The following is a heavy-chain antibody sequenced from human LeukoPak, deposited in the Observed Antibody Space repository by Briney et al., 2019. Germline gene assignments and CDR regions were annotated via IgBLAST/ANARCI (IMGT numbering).Heavy chain of an antibody. CDR2: IYYSGST. J-gene: IGHJ4*02. CDR3: ARHGYLYYFDY. V-gene: IGHV4-31*03. D-gene: IGHD5-24*01. Sequence: PSETLSLTCTVSGGSISSGGYYWSWIRQRSGKGLEWIGYIYYSGSTYYNPSLKSRVTISVDTSKNQFSLKLSSVTAADTAVYYCARHGYLYYFDYWGQGTLVTVSS. CDR1: GGSISSGGYY.